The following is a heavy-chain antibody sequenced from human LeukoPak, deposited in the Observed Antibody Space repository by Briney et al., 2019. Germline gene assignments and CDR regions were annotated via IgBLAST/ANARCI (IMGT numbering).Heavy chain of an antibody. J-gene: IGHJ3*02. V-gene: IGHV3-74*01. D-gene: IGHD3-3*01. CDR2: INSDGSST. CDR3: ATSTSFGVVIIPEAFDI. CDR1: GFTFSSYW. Sequence: GGSLRLSCAASGFTFSSYWMHWVRQAPGKGLVWVSRINSDGSSTSYADSVKGRFTISRDNAKNTLYLQMNSLRAKDTAVYYCATSTSFGVVIIPEAFDIWGQGRMVTVSS.